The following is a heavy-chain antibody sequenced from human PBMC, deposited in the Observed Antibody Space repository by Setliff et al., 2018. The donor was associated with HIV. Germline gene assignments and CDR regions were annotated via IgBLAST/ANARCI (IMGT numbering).Heavy chain of an antibody. CDR1: GFTVSRFY. J-gene: IGHJ4*02. CDR3: ARSRAAGFDY. D-gene: IGHD6-13*01. V-gene: IGHV3-53*01. Sequence: PGGSLRLSCAASGFTVSRFYMSWVRQAPGKGLEWVSVIYSDGSSYYADSVRGRSTISRDNYKNTLYLQMNSLRPEDTAVYYCARSRAAGFDYWGQGTLVTVSS. CDR2: IYSDGSS.